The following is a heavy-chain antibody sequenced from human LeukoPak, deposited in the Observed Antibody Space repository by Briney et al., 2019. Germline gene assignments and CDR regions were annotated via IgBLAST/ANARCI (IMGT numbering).Heavy chain of an antibody. Sequence: SETLSLTCTVSGASIGSSSYFCGWIRQAPGKGLEWIGSVYYSGRTYYNPSLKSRLTISVDTSKNQVSLKLRSVTAADTAAYYCAGLDWYFALWGRGTLVTVSS. V-gene: IGHV4-39*01. CDR1: GASIGSSSYF. J-gene: IGHJ2*01. CDR3: AGLDWYFAL. CDR2: VYYSGRT.